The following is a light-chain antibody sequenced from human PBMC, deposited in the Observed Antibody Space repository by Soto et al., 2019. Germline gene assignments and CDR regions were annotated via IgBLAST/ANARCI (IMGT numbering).Light chain of an antibody. Sequence: EVVMRRSPATLSVSPGERVSIACVASQSVTSNLAWYQQKPGQAPILLIFGASTRATGLPARFSGSGSGTEFTLTITSLRSEDFAVYYCQQYNHWPPTFGHGTKVDIK. J-gene: IGKJ1*01. CDR3: QQYNHWPPT. CDR1: QSVTSN. CDR2: GAS. V-gene: IGKV3-15*01.